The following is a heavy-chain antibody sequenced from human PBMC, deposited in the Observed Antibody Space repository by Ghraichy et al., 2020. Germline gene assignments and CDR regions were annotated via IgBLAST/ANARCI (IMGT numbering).Heavy chain of an antibody. J-gene: IGHJ4*02. CDR3: ARGLIVAARPYY. Sequence: SETLSLTCTVSGGSISSSSYYWGWIRQPPGKGLEWIGSIYYSGSTYYNPSLKSRVTISVDTSKNQFSLKLSSVTAADTAVYYCARGLIVAARPYYWGQGTLVTVSS. D-gene: IGHD6-6*01. V-gene: IGHV4-39*01. CDR1: GGSISSSSYY. CDR2: IYYSGST.